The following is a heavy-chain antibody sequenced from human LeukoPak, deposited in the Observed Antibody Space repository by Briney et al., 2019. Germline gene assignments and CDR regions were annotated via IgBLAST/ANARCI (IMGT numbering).Heavy chain of an antibody. CDR3: ARSTFGSSWYGINY. J-gene: IGHJ4*02. V-gene: IGHV3-74*01. Sequence: GGSLRLSCAASGFTFSSYWMHWVRQAPGRGLVWVSRINSDGSSTSYADSVKGRFTVSRDNAKNTLYLQMNSLRAEDTAVYYCARSTFGSSWYGINYWGQGTLVTVSS. CDR2: INSDGSST. D-gene: IGHD6-13*01. CDR1: GFTFSSYW.